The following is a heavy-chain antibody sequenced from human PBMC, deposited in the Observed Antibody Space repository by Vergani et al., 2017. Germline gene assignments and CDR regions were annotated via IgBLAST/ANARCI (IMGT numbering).Heavy chain of an antibody. CDR1: GYSFTSYW. J-gene: IGHJ3*02. CDR3: ARRSHYYDSSGYYYLI. CDR2: IYPGDSDT. Sequence: EVQLVQSGAEVKKPGESLKISCKGSGYSFTSYWIGWVRQMPGKGLEWMGIIYPGDSDTRYSPSFQGQVTISADKSISTAYLQWSSLKASDTAMDYCARRSHYYDSSGYYYLIWGQGTMVTVSS. V-gene: IGHV5-51*01. D-gene: IGHD3-22*01.